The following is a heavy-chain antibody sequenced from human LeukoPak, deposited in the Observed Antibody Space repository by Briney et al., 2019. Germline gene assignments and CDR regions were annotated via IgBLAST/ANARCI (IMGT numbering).Heavy chain of an antibody. V-gene: IGHV4-59*01. CDR1: GGSISSYY. Sequence: PSETLSLTCTVSGGSISSYYWSWIRRPPGKGLEWIGYIYYSGSTNYNPSPKSRVTISVDTSKNQFSLKLSSVTAADTAVYYCATDYYGSGSLWGQGTLVTVSS. D-gene: IGHD3-10*01. CDR3: ATDYYGSGSL. CDR2: IYYSGST. J-gene: IGHJ4*02.